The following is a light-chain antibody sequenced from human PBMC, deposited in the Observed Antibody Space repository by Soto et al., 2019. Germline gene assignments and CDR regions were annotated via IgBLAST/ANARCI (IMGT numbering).Light chain of an antibody. CDR3: QQYGSSPLT. V-gene: IGKV3-20*01. CDR1: QSISGN. CDR2: GAS. Sequence: EIVMTQSPGTLSVSPGERATLSCRASQSISGNLVWYQQKTGQAPRLLIYGASSRATGIPDRFTGSGSGTDFTLTISRLETEDFAVYNCQQYGSSPLTFGEGTKVDI. J-gene: IGKJ4*01.